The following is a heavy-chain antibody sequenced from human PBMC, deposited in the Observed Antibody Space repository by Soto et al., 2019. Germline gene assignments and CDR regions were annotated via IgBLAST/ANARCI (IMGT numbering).Heavy chain of an antibody. CDR1: GYSFTSYW. D-gene: IGHD6-19*01. Sequence: PWESLKISCKGSGYSFTSYWIAWCRQRPGKGLEWMGIIYLSDSDTRYSPSFQGRVTISADKSISTAYLQWSSLKASDTAMYYCARYSSGWPYYFDYWGQGTLVTVSS. CDR2: IYLSDSDT. CDR3: ARYSSGWPYYFDY. V-gene: IGHV5-51*01. J-gene: IGHJ4*02.